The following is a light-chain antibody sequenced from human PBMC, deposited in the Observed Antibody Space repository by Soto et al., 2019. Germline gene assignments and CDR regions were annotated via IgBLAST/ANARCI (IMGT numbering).Light chain of an antibody. CDR2: GPS. J-gene: IGKJ5*01. CDR1: QSVSSTY. CDR3: HQYGSSPRT. V-gene: IGKV3-20*01. Sequence: EIVLTQSPCALSVSPGERATLSCRASQSVSSTYLAWYQHKPGQAPRLLIYGPSSRAAGIPDRFSGSGSGTDFTLTISRLEPEDFAVYYCHQYGSSPRTFGQGTRLEIK.